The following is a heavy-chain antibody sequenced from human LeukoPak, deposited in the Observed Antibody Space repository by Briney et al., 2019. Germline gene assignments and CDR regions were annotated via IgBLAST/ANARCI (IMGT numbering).Heavy chain of an antibody. CDR1: GFTFSTYA. CDR3: AKDGDVLLWFGTYYYMDV. V-gene: IGHV3-23*01. J-gene: IGHJ6*03. D-gene: IGHD3-10*01. CDR2: ISGSTGRT. Sequence: GGSLRLSCAASGFTFSTYAMSWVRQAPGKGLEWVSAISGSTGRTYYADSVKGRFTISRDNSKNTLYLQMNSLRAEDTAVYYCAKDGDVLLWFGTYYYMDVWGKGTTVTVSS.